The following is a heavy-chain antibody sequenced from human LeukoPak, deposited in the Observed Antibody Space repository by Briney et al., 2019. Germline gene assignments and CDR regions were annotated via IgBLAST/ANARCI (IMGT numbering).Heavy chain of an antibody. Sequence: GGSLRLSCAVSGLTFSVSWMSWLRQAPGKGLEWVANIKYDGNEKYYVDSVKGRFTISRDNVKNSLYLQMNSLSAEDTAVYYCARGGTTFEHWGQGILVTVSS. CDR2: IKYDGNEK. D-gene: IGHD1-1*01. CDR3: ARGGTTFEH. J-gene: IGHJ4*02. CDR1: GLTFSVSW. V-gene: IGHV3-7*01.